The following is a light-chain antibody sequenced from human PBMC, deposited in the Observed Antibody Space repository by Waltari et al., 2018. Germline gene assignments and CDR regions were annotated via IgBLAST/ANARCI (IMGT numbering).Light chain of an antibody. CDR2: RAS. V-gene: IGKV3-20*01. Sequence: EIVLTQSPGTLSLSPGVRATLSCRASQSVSSSYVAWYQQKPGQAPRLLIYRASSRATGIPDRFSGSGSGTDFTLSISRLEPEDFAVYYCQHFGYTFGQGTKLEIK. J-gene: IGKJ2*01. CDR1: QSVSSSY. CDR3: QHFGYT.